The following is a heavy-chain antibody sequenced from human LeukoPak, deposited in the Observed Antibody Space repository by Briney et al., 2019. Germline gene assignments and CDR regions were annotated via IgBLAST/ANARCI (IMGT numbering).Heavy chain of an antibody. CDR1: GFTFSDSW. J-gene: IGHJ4*02. Sequence: PGGSLRLSCAASGFTFSDSWISWVRQAPGKGLEWVANMHHDGSERYYVDSVKGRFIISRDNAKNSLYLQMNSLRDEDTAVYYCVGVKGGDWGQGTLVTVSS. D-gene: IGHD3-16*01. V-gene: IGHV3-7*01. CDR3: VGVKGGD. CDR2: MHHDGSER.